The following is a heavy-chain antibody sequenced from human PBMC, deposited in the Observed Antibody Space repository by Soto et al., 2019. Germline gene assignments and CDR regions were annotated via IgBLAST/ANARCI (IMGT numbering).Heavy chain of an antibody. D-gene: IGHD6-13*01. J-gene: IGHJ6*02. V-gene: IGHV3-53*01. CDR1: GFTVSSNY. CDR3: ARSIAAAGTDYYYGMDV. Sequence: EVQLVESGGGLIQPGGSLRLSCAASGFTVSSNYMSWVRQAPGKGLEWVSVIYSGGSTYYADSVKGRLTISRDNSKNTLYLQMNSLRAEDTAVYYCARSIAAAGTDYYYGMDVWGQGTTVTVSS. CDR2: IYSGGST.